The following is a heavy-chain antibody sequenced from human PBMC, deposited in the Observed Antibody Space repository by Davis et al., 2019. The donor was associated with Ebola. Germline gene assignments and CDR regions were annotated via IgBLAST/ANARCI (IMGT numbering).Heavy chain of an antibody. J-gene: IGHJ6*02. V-gene: IGHV1-69*04. Sequence: SVKVSCKASGGTFSSYAISWVRQAPGQGREWMGRIIPILGIANYAQKFQGRVTITADKSKSTAYMELSSLRSEDTAVYYCAIAGGYYGSGSRTRNYYYYGMDVWGQGTTVTVSS. CDR3: AIAGGYYGSGSRTRNYYYYGMDV. D-gene: IGHD3-10*01. CDR1: GGTFSSYA. CDR2: IIPILGIA.